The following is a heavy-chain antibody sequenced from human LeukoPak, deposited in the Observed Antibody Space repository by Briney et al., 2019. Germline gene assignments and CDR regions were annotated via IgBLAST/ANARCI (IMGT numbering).Heavy chain of an antibody. J-gene: IGHJ4*02. Sequence: GGSLRLSCAASGFTFSRYAMSWVRQAPGKGLEWVSSVSTDGDTYYTDSVKGRFTISRYTSMNTLFLQMTSLRAEDTALCYCARSRSGSVAGTSDYWGQGTLVIVSS. CDR3: ARSRSGSVAGTSDY. CDR2: VSTDGDT. CDR1: GFTFSRYA. D-gene: IGHD6-19*01. V-gene: IGHV3-23*01.